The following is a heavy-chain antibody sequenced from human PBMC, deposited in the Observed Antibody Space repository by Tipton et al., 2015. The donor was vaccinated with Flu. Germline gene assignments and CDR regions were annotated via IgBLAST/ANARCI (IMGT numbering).Heavy chain of an antibody. V-gene: IGHV1-2*06. CDR1: GYTFTGYY. D-gene: IGHD2-15*01. CDR2: INPNSGGT. J-gene: IGHJ5*02. Sequence: QLVQSGAEVKKPGASVKVPCKASGYTFTGYYMHWVRQAPGQGLEWMGRINPNSGGTNYAQKFQGRVTMTRDTSISTAYMELSRLRSDDTAVYYCAIECSGGSCYTELDPWGQGTLVTVSS. CDR3: AIECSGGSCYTELDP.